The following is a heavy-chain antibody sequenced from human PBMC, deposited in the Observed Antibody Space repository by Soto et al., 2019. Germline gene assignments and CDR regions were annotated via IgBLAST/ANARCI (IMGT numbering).Heavy chain of an antibody. CDR3: ARVEIGLAAAALYHYLDF. J-gene: IGHJ6*03. CDR1: GFTFSSYW. Sequence: GGSLRLSCAASGFTFSSYWMSWVRQAPGKGLEWVANIKQDGSEKYYVDSVKGRFTISRDNAKNSLYLQMNSLRAEDTAVYYCARVEIGLAAAALYHYLDFSAKGSTVIVSS. D-gene: IGHD6-13*01. CDR2: IKQDGSEK. V-gene: IGHV3-7*01.